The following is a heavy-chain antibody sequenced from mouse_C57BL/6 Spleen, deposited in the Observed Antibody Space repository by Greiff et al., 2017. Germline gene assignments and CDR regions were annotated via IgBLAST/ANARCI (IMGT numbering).Heavy chain of an antibody. Sequence: QVQLQQPGAELVMPGASVKLSCKASGYTFTSYWMHWVKQRPGQGLEWIGEIDPSDSYTNYTQKFQGKSTLTVDKSSSTAYMQLSSLTSEDSAVYDCARGCDWDFDVWGTGTTVTVSS. J-gene: IGHJ1*03. V-gene: IGHV1-69*01. CDR1: GYTFTSYW. CDR3: ARGCDWDFDV. CDR2: IDPSDSYT. D-gene: IGHD3-3*01.